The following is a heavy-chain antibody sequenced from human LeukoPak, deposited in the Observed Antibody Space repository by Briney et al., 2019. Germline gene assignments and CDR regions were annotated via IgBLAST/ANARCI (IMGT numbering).Heavy chain of an antibody. CDR3: ARDWCSSTSCFPPGYYYYYYMDV. Sequence: ASVKVSCKASGGTFSSYAISWVRQAPGQGLEWMGWMNPNSGNTGYAQKFQGRVTMTRNTSISTAYMELSSLRSEDTAVYYCARDWCSSTSCFPPGYYYYYYMDVWGKGTTVTISS. CDR2: MNPNSGNT. V-gene: IGHV1-8*02. D-gene: IGHD2-2*01. CDR1: GGTFSSYA. J-gene: IGHJ6*03.